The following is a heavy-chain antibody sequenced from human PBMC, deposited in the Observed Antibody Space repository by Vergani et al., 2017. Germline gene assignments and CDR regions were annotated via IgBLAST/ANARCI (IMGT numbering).Heavy chain of an antibody. CDR1: GFTFSSYA. V-gene: IGHV3-21*01. Sequence: EVQLLESGGGLVQPGGSLRLSCAASGFTFSSYAMSWVRQAPGKGLEWVSSISSSSSYIYYADSVKGRFTISGDNAKNSLYQQMNSLRAEDTAVYYCARDPSGWELRWGDPSWGQGTLVTVSS. J-gene: IGHJ4*02. CDR3: ARDPSGWELRWGDPS. CDR2: ISSSSSYI. D-gene: IGHD1-26*01.